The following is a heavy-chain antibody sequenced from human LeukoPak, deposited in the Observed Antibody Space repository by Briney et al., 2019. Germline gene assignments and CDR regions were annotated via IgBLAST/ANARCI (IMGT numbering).Heavy chain of an antibody. CDR2: TYYRSKWNN. CDR1: GDRVSSKSAG. CDR3: EGKGEQAGLFDY. V-gene: IGHV6-1*01. Sequence: SQTLSLTCAISGDRVSSKSAGWTWIRQSPSRGLEWLGRTYYRSKWNNDYAASVESRISINADISKNQFSLHLNSVTLEDTAVYAREGKGEQAGLFDYWGQGTLVTVSS. D-gene: IGHD3-16*01. J-gene: IGHJ4*02.